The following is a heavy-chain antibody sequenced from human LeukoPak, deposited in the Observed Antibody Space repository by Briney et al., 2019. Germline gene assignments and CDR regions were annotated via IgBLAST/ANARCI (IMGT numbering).Heavy chain of an antibody. D-gene: IGHD4-11*01. CDR1: GFTFSAYA. CDR2: ISAWGDNT. J-gene: IGHJ4*02. V-gene: IGHV3-23*01. Sequence: GGSLRLSCAASGFTFSAYAMSWVRQAPGKGLEWVSGISAWGDNTYSADSVRGRFTISRDNSKNTLYLQMSSLRVEDTAVYYCAKDGGTVTSYYFDSWGLGTLVTVSS. CDR3: AKDGGTVTSYYFDS.